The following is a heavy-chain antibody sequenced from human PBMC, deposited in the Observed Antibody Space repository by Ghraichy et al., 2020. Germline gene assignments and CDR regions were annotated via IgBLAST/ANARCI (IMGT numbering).Heavy chain of an antibody. CDR2: IVVGSGNT. D-gene: IGHD2-21*02. Sequence: SVKVSCKASGFTFTSSAVQWVRQARGQRLEWIGWIVVGSGNTNYAQKFQERVTITRDMSTSTAYMELSSLRSEDTAVYYCAAPNYCGGDCYLRPYYYYGMDVWGQGTTVTVSS. J-gene: IGHJ6*02. CDR3: AAPNYCGGDCYLRPYYYYGMDV. V-gene: IGHV1-58*01. CDR1: GFTFTSSA.